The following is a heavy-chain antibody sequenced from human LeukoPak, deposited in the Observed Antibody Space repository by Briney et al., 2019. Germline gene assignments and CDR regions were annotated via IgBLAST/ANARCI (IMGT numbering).Heavy chain of an antibody. CDR1: GGTFSIYA. D-gene: IGHD6-13*01. V-gene: IGHV1-69*13. J-gene: IGHJ4*02. Sequence: ASVKVSCKASGGTFSIYAISWVRQAPGQGLEWMGGIIPIFGTANYAQKFQGRVTITADESTSTAYMELSSLRSEDTAVYYCARDVGIAAAGTRGYFDYWGQGTLVTVSS. CDR2: IIPIFGTA. CDR3: ARDVGIAAAGTRGYFDY.